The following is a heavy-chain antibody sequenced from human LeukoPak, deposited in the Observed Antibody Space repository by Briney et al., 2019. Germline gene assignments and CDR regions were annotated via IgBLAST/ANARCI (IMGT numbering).Heavy chain of an antibody. CDR3: ERACKQVGPAGVSPKRFDH. Sequence: GGSLRLSCAASRFLFNTYAMTWIRKPPGKGLEWVSRISENGGRTYYADSVKGRFTISRDNSNITLYLQMNRLRGEDGAVYYCERACKQVGPAGVSPKRFDHWGQGTQVTVSS. CDR2: ISENGGRT. V-gene: IGHV3-23*01. J-gene: IGHJ5*02. CDR1: RFLFNTYA. D-gene: IGHD2-2*01.